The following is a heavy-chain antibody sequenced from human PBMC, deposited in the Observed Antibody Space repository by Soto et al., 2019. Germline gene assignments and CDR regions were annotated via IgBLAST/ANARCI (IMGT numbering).Heavy chain of an antibody. Sequence: SVKVSCKVSGDTFSNYAINWVRQAPGQGLEWMGAIVPIFSTANYAQKFQGRVTITADEFTITAYMELSGLRSDDTAVYYCARGGYYDILTGYYMPTNFDYWGQGTLVTVSS. D-gene: IGHD3-9*01. V-gene: IGHV1-69*13. J-gene: IGHJ4*02. CDR3: ARGGYYDILTGYYMPTNFDY. CDR1: GDTFSNYA. CDR2: IVPIFSTA.